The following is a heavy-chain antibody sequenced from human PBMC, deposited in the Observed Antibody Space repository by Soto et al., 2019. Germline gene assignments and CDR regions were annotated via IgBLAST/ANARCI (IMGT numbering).Heavy chain of an antibody. CDR2: IYYSGST. J-gene: IGHJ3*01. Sequence: XVQLQESGXXXXKPSETLSLTCTVSGGSISSYYWSWIRQPPGKGLEWIGYIYYSGSTNYNPSLKSRVTISVDTSKNQFSLKLSSVTAADTAVYYCARVWGGAFDFWGQGTMVTVSS. CDR3: ARVWGGAFDF. V-gene: IGHV4-59*01. CDR1: GGSISSYY. D-gene: IGHD3-10*01.